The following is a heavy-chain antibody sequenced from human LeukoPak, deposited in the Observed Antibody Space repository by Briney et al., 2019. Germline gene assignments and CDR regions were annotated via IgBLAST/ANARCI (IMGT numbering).Heavy chain of an antibody. CDR2: ISSSSSYI. J-gene: IGHJ2*01. CDR1: GFTFTSYS. Sequence: PGGSLRLSCAASGFTFTSYSMNWVRQAPGKGLEWVSSISSSSSYIYYTDSVKGRFTISRDNTKNPPYLQRNCLRGEETAVYYSAGDSSDCSGGCCYSVWYFDLWGRGTLVTVSS. V-gene: IGHV3-21*01. CDR3: AGDSSDCSGGCCYSVWYFDL. D-gene: IGHD2-15*01.